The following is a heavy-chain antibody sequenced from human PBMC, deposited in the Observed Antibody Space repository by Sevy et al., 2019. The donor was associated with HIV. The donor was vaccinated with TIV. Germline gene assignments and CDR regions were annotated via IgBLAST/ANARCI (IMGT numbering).Heavy chain of an antibody. D-gene: IGHD6-19*01. CDR2: VSYDGSNK. J-gene: IGHJ6*02. Sequence: GGSLRLSCAASGFTFSSYGMHWVRQAPGKGLEWVAVVSYDGSNKYYADSVKGRLTISRDNSKNTLYLQMNSLRGEDTAVYYCAKEIGSSGGDLYYYGMDVWGQGTTVTVSS. V-gene: IGHV3-30*18. CDR1: GFTFSSYG. CDR3: AKEIGSSGGDLYYYGMDV.